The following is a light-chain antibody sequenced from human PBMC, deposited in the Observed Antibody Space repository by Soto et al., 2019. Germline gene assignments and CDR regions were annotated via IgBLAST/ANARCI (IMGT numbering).Light chain of an antibody. J-gene: IGLJ2*01. V-gene: IGLV2-14*01. CDR1: SSDVGGYNY. CDR2: DVS. Sequence: QSALTQPASVSGSPGQSITISCTGTSSDVGGYNYVSWYQQHPGKAPKLMIYDVSNRPSGVSNRFSGSKSGNTAYLTISWRQAEDEADYYCTSYSSSSTLLFGGGTKLTVL. CDR3: TSYSSSSTLL.